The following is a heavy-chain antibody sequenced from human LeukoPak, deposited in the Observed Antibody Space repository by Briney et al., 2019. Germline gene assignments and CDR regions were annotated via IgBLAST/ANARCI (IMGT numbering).Heavy chain of an antibody. J-gene: IGHJ4*02. CDR3: ARGSSWYYFDY. V-gene: IGHV4-34*01. CDR1: GGSFSGYY. Sequence: SETLSLTCAVYGGSFSGYYWSWIRQPPGKGLEWIGEINHSGSTNYNPSLKSRVTISVDTSKNQFSLKLSSVTAADTAVYYCARGSSWYYFDYWGQGTLVTVSS. D-gene: IGHD6-13*01. CDR2: INHSGST.